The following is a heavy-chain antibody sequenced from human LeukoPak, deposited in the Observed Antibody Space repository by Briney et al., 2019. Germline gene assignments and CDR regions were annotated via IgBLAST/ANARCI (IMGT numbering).Heavy chain of an antibody. J-gene: IGHJ6*02. CDR1: GFTFSSYW. CDR2: IKQDGSEK. Sequence: GGSLRLSCAPSGFTFSSYWMSWVRQAPGKGPEWVANIKQDGSEKYYVDSVKGRFTISRDNAKNSLYLQMNSLRAEDTAVYYCARVSAAGGSDRGGYSYYGMDVWGQGTTVTVSS. D-gene: IGHD3-16*01. CDR3: ARVSAAGGSDRGGYSYYGMDV. V-gene: IGHV3-7*05.